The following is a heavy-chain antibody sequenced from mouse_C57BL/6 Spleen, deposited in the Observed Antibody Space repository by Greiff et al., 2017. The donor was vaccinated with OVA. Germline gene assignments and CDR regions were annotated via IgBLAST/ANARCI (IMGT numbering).Heavy chain of an antibody. CDR2: ISDGGSYT. Sequence: DVMLVESGGGLVKPGGSLKLSCAASGFTFSSYAMSWVRQTPEKRLEWVATISDGGSYTYYPDNVKGRFTISRDNAKNNLYLQMSHLKSEDTAMYYCARALYYYGSSDWYFDVWGTGTTVTVSS. J-gene: IGHJ1*03. V-gene: IGHV5-4*03. CDR3: ARALYYYGSSDWYFDV. CDR1: GFTFSSYA. D-gene: IGHD1-1*01.